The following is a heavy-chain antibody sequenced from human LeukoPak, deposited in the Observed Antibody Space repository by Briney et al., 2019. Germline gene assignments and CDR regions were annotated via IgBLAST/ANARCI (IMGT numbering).Heavy chain of an antibody. CDR2: VSGGGHNT. J-gene: IGHJ4*02. Sequence: PGGSLRLSCVASGFTFSSYAMSWVRQAPGKGLEWVSAVSGGGHNTYYADSVKGRFTMSRDNSKRTVYLQMNSLRAEDTAVYYCAKDRSSWYYPFDSWGQGTLVTVSS. V-gene: IGHV3-23*01. CDR1: GFTFSSYA. CDR3: AKDRSSWYYPFDS. D-gene: IGHD3-3*01.